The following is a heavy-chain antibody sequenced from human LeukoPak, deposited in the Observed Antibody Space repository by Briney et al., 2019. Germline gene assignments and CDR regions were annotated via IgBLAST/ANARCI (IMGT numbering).Heavy chain of an antibody. CDR1: GGSLSGYY. D-gene: IGHD3-10*01. CDR3: ASLAFGDAFDI. CDR2: INHSGST. J-gene: IGHJ3*02. V-gene: IGHV4-34*01. Sequence: SGTLSLTCVVYGGSLSGYYWSWIRQPPGKGLEWIGEINHSGSTNYNPSLKSRVTISVDTSRDQFSLKLSSVTAADTAVYYCASLAFGDAFDIWGQGTMVTVSS.